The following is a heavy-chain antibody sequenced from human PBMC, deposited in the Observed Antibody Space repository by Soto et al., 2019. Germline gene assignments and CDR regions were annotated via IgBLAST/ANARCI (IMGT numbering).Heavy chain of an antibody. CDR3: ARGDRGGFDL. V-gene: IGHV3-74*01. J-gene: IGHJ3*01. D-gene: IGHD3-10*01. Sequence: EVQLVESGGGLVQPGESLRLSCAASGFTFDYYWMHWVRQAPGKGLVWVSRVHSDGTTTTYADSVKGRFTISRDNARNTVSVQMGSLRAEDTAIYYCARGDRGGFDLWGHGTVVTVSS. CDR2: VHSDGTTT. CDR1: GFTFDYYW.